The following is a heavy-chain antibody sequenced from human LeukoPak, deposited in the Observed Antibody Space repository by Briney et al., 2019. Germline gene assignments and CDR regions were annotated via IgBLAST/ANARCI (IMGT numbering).Heavy chain of an antibody. CDR1: GGSVSSGSYY. D-gene: IGHD3-10*01. CDR3: ARNPAGMVRGVIS. V-gene: IGHV4-61*01. Sequence: SETLSLTCTVSGGSVSSGSYYWSWIRQPPGKGLEWIGYIYYTGSTNYNPSLKSRVTISVDTSKNQFSLKLSSVTAADTAVYYCARNPAGMVRGVISWGQGTLVTVSS. J-gene: IGHJ5*02. CDR2: IYYTGST.